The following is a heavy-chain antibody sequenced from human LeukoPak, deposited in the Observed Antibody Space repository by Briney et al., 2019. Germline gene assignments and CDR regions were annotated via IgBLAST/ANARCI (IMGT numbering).Heavy chain of an antibody. V-gene: IGHV3-49*04. CDR3: TRGSASPLI. J-gene: IGHJ3*02. Sequence: GGSLTLSCPASGFTFGDYYCSWVRQAPGKGLEWVGFISTNAYGETTEYAASAKGRFTISRADSQRIAYLQMTSLKTEDTAVYYCTRGSASPLICDQGTMVTVPS. CDR1: GFTFGDYY. CDR2: ISTNAYGETT. D-gene: IGHD2-15*01.